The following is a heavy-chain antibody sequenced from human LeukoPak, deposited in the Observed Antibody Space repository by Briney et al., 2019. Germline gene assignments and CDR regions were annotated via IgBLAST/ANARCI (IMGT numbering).Heavy chain of an antibody. CDR3: ARGHPLRYFDWLNLLDY. CDR1: GGSISSSSYY. CDR2: IYHIGRT. Sequence: TPSETLSLTCTVSGGSISSSSYYWGWIRQPPGKGLEWIGSIYHIGRTDYNPSLKSRVTISVDTSKNQFSLKLSSVTAADTAVYYCARGHPLRYFDWLNLLDYWGQGTLVTVSS. V-gene: IGHV4-39*01. J-gene: IGHJ4*02. D-gene: IGHD3-9*01.